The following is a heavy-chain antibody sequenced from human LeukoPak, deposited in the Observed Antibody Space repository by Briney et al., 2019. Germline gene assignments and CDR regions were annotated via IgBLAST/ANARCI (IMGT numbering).Heavy chain of an antibody. V-gene: IGHV4-39*07. Sequence: PSETLSLTCTVSGGSISSSSYYWGWIRQPPGKGLEWIGSIYYSGSTYYNPSLKSRVTISLDTSKNQFSLNLTSVTAADTAVYYCARFTPQGYGWGGYNRFDPWGQGTLVTVSS. D-gene: IGHD3-16*01. CDR2: IYYSGST. CDR3: ARFTPQGYGWGGYNRFDP. J-gene: IGHJ5*02. CDR1: GGSISSSSYY.